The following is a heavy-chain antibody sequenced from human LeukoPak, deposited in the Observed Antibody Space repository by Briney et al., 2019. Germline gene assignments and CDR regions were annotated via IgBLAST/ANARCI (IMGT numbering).Heavy chain of an antibody. CDR1: GFTFSNYG. CDR3: AQERGAVAGRFHY. D-gene: IGHD6-19*01. Sequence: GGSLRLSCAASGFTFSNYGMHWVRQAPGKGLEWVAFIQYDGNTKYFADSVKGRFTISRDNSKSTLYLQMNSLRTDDTAVYFCAQERGAVAGRFHYWGQGTLVTVSS. V-gene: IGHV3-30*02. J-gene: IGHJ4*02. CDR2: IQYDGNTK.